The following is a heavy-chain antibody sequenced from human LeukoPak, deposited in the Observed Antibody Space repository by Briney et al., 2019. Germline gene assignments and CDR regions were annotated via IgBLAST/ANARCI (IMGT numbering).Heavy chain of an antibody. Sequence: GASVKVSCKASGYTFSRYYVSWVRQAPGQGLEWMGWINPICGNTNYAQKFQGRVTMTTDTSTSTAYMELSSLRSEDTAVYYCARDTGRVVPAAPFDYWGQGTLVTVSS. D-gene: IGHD2-2*01. CDR2: INPICGNT. J-gene: IGHJ4*02. CDR3: ARDTGRVVPAAPFDY. CDR1: GYTFSRYY. V-gene: IGHV1-8*01.